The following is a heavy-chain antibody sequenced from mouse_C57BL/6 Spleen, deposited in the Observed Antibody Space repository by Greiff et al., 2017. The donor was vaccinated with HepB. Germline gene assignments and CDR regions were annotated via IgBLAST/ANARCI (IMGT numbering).Heavy chain of an antibody. CDR2: IYPRSGNT. D-gene: IGHD2-3*01. J-gene: IGHJ4*01. Sequence: VKLQESGAELARPGASVKLSCKASGYTFTSYGISWVKQRTGQGLEWIGEIYPRSGNTYYNEKFKGKATLTADKSSSTAYMELRSLTSEDSAVYFCARYDGRDYYAMDYWGQGTSVTVSS. CDR3: ARYDGRDYYAMDY. V-gene: IGHV1-81*01. CDR1: GYTFTSYG.